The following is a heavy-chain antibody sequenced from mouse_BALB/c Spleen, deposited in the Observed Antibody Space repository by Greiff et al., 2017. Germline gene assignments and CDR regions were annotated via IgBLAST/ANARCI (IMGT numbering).Heavy chain of an antibody. Sequence: VQLHQSGAELVRPGVSVKISCKGSGYTFTDYAMHWVKQSHAKSLEWIGVISTYYGDASYNQKFKGKATMTVDKSSSTAYMELARLTSEDSAIYYCARGHGGAMDYWGQGTSVTVSS. V-gene: IGHV1S137*01. CDR2: ISTYYGDA. CDR3: ARGHGGAMDY. CDR1: GYTFTDYA. J-gene: IGHJ4*01.